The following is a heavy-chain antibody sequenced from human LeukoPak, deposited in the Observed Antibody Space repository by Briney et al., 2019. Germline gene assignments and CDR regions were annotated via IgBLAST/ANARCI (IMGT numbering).Heavy chain of an antibody. J-gene: IGHJ5*02. CDR3: AKTPGIAAAGPWFDP. Sequence: SETLSLTRTVSGGSISSYYWSWIRQPPGKGLEWIGYIYYSGSTNYNPSLKSRVTISVDTSKNQFSLKLSSVTAADTAVYYCAKTPGIAAAGPWFDPWGQGTLVTVSS. CDR1: GGSISSYY. V-gene: IGHV4-59*01. D-gene: IGHD6-13*01. CDR2: IYYSGST.